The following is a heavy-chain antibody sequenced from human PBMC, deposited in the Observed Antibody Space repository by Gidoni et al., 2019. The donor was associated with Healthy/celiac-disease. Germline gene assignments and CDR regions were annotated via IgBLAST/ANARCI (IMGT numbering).Heavy chain of an antibody. CDR2: IYYSGST. CDR3: ARDYDGSGTFDY. J-gene: IGHJ4*02. V-gene: IGHV4-31*03. D-gene: IGHD3-10*01. Sequence: QVQLQESGPGLVKPSQALSLTCTVSGGSISSGGYYWSWIRQHPGTGLEWIGYIYYSGSTYYNPSRKSRVTISVDTSKNQFSLKLSSVTAADTAVYYCARDYDGSGTFDYWGQGTLVTVSS. CDR1: GGSISSGGYY.